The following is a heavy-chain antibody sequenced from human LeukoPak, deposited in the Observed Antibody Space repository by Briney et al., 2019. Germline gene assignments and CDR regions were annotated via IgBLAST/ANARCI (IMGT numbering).Heavy chain of an antibody. CDR1: GFAFRTYA. Sequence: PGESLRLSCAASGFAFRTYAMSWVRQAPGKGLEGVSAISGSGDKTFYAESVRGRFTIPRDNSKNTLYLQMNSLRAEDTAVYYCARSGGGQSSVYSDYWGQGTLVTVSS. D-gene: IGHD6-6*01. J-gene: IGHJ4*02. CDR2: ISGSGDKT. CDR3: ARSGGGQSSVYSDY. V-gene: IGHV3-23*01.